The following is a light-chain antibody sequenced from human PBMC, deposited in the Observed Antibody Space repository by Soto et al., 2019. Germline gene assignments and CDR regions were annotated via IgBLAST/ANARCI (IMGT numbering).Light chain of an antibody. CDR2: GAS. CDR3: QQYGSSPLYT. J-gene: IGKJ2*01. Sequence: EIVLTQSPGTLSLSPGERATLSCRASQSGGSSYLAWYQQKPGQAPRLLIYGASSRATGIPDRFSGSGSGTDFALTISRLEPEDFAVYYWQQYGSSPLYTFGQGTKLEIK. CDR1: QSGGSSY. V-gene: IGKV3-20*01.